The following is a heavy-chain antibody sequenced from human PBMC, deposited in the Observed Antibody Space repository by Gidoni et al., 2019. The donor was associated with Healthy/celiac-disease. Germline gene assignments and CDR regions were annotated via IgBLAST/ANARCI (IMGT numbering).Heavy chain of an antibody. CDR1: GGSFSGYY. D-gene: IGHD6-6*01. J-gene: IGHJ6*02. V-gene: IGHV4-34*01. CDR3: ARGGGGSSSGPYYYYGMDV. CDR2: INHSGST. Sequence: QVQLQQWGAGLLKPSETLSLTCAVYGGSFSGYYWSWIRQPPGKGLEWIGEINHSGSTNYNPSLKSRVTISVDTSKNQFSLKLSSVTAADTAVYYCARGGGGSSSGPYYYYGMDVWGQGTTVTVSS.